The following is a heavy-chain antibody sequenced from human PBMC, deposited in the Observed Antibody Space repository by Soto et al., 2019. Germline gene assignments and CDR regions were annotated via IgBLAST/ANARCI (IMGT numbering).Heavy chain of an antibody. V-gene: IGHV3-23*01. CDR3: AKATIFGVVNNWFDP. CDR1: GFTFSSYA. Sequence: GGSLRLSCAASGFTFSSYAMSWVRQAPGKGLEWVSAISGSGGSTYYADSVKGRFTISRDNSKNTLYLQMNSLRAEDTAVYYCAKATIFGVVNNWFDPWGQGTLVTVSS. CDR2: ISGSGGST. J-gene: IGHJ5*02. D-gene: IGHD3-3*01.